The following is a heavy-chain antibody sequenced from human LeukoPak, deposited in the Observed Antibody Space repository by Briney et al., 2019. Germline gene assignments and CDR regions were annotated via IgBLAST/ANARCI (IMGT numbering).Heavy chain of an antibody. CDR3: AKERRYCTDGVCPLDY. D-gene: IGHD2-8*01. J-gene: IGHJ4*02. CDR2: ILYDGTNK. V-gene: IGHV3-30*02. Sequence: GGSLSFTSPDSGFTTSNNTLVWHRQAPGKGLEWLAFILYDGTNKYSADSVKGRFTISRDNSKNTLYLQMHRPRPEEMALYYSAKERRYCTDGVCPLDYRGQGTLVTVSS. CDR1: GFTTSNNT.